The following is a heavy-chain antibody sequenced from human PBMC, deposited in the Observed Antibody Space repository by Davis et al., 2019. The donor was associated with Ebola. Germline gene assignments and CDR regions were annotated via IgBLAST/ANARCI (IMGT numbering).Heavy chain of an antibody. CDR3: AKDTD. D-gene: IGHD4-11*01. J-gene: IGHJ4*02. CDR2: ISYDGSNK. Sequence: GGSLRLSCVASGFTFSTYSMSWVRQAPGKGLEWVAVISYDGSNKYYADSVKGRFTISRDNAKNSLYLQMNSLRAEDTALYYCAKDTDWGQGTLVTVSS. V-gene: IGHV3-30*18. CDR1: GFTFSTYS.